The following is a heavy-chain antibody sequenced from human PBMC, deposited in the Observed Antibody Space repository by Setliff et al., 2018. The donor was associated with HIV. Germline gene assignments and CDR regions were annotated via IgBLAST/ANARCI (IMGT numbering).Heavy chain of an antibody. V-gene: IGHV4-4*09. CDR3: ARGLSFYDPGGFDY. CDR1: AGSISSYY. CDR2: IYTSGST. Sequence: KPSETLSLTCTVSAGSISSYYWSWIRQPPGKGLEWIGYIYTSGSTNYNPSLKSRVTISVDTSKNQFSLKLSSVTAADTAVYYCARGLSFYDPGGFDYWGQGTLVTVSS. J-gene: IGHJ4*02. D-gene: IGHD3-22*01.